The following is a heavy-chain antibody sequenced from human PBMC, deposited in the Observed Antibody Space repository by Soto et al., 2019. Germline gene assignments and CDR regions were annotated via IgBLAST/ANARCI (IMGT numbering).Heavy chain of an antibody. CDR2: IIPIFGTA. Sequence: QVQLVQSGAEVKKPGSSVKVSCKASGGTFSSYAISWVRQAPGQGLEWMGGIIPIFGTANYAQKFQGRVTITADESTSTAYMELSSLRSEDTAVYYCASALVPAADGELWYGEDFDYWGQGTLVTVSS. J-gene: IGHJ4*02. CDR3: ASALVPAADGELWYGEDFDY. CDR1: GGTFSSYA. V-gene: IGHV1-69*12. D-gene: IGHD2-2*01.